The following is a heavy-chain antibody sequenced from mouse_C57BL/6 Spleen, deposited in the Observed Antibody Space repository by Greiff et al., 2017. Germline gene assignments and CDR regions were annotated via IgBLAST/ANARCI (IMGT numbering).Heavy chain of an antibody. CDR2: IYPGSGNT. Sequence: QVHVKRSGAELVRPGASVKLSCKASGYTFTDYYINWVKQRPGQGLEWIARIYPGSGNTYYNEKFKGKATLTAEKSSSTAYMQLSSLTSEDSAVYFCARSHYGSSCFDYWGQGTTLTVSS. V-gene: IGHV1-76*01. D-gene: IGHD1-1*01. CDR3: ARSHYGSSCFDY. CDR1: GYTFTDYY. J-gene: IGHJ2*01.